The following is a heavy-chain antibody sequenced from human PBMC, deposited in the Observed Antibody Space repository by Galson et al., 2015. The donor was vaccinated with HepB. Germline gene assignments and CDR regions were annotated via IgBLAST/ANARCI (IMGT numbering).Heavy chain of an antibody. V-gene: IGHV3-23*01. CDR1: GFSFGSIG. Sequence: SLRLSCAASGFSFGSIGMTGVRQAPGKGLECVSAIGVNAGSTVYADSVKGRLTIARATSKNMLYLQMNNLRAEDTAVYYCAKGTTNIDYWGQGTLVTVSS. CDR3: AKGTTNIDY. CDR2: IGVNAGST. D-gene: IGHD1-1*01. J-gene: IGHJ4*02.